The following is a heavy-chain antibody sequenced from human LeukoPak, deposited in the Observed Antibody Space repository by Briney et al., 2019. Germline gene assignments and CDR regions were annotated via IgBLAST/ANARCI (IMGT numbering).Heavy chain of an antibody. J-gene: IGHJ4*02. D-gene: IGHD1-26*01. CDR2: IIPIFGTA. CDR3: ARDPGLKVYWGIVGAWLVEYYFDY. Sequence: ASVKVSCKASGGTFSSYAISWVRQAPGQGVEWMGGIIPIFGTANYAQKFQGRVTITADESTSTAYMELRSLRSDDTAVYYCARDPGLKVYWGIVGAWLVEYYFDYWGQGTLVTVSS. CDR1: GGTFSSYA. V-gene: IGHV1-69*13.